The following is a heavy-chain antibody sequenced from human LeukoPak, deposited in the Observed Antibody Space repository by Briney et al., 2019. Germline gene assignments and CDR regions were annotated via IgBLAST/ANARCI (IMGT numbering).Heavy chain of an antibody. D-gene: IGHD3-22*01. CDR3: ARDLSYDSSGYYD. CDR2: ISGGGGST. CDR1: GFTFSRYG. V-gene: IGHV3-23*01. Sequence: GGSLRLSCAASGFTFSRYGMSWVRQAPGKGLEWVSAISGGGGSTYYADSVKGRFTISRDNSKNTLFLQMNSLRAEDTASYYCARDLSYDSSGYYDWGQGTLVTVSS. J-gene: IGHJ4*02.